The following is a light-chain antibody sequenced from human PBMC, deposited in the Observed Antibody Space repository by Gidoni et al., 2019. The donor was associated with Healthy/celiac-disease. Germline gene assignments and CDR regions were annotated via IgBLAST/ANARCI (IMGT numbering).Light chain of an antibody. J-gene: IGLJ1*01. CDR1: SSDVGSYNL. CDR2: EGS. V-gene: IGLV2-23*01. CDR3: CSYAGSSTYV. Sequence: QSALTQPASVSGSPGQSITISCTGNSSDVGSYNLVSWYQQHQGKAPKLMIYEGSKRPSGVSNRFSGSKSGNTASLTISGLQAEDEADYYCCSYAGSSTYVFGTGTKVTVL.